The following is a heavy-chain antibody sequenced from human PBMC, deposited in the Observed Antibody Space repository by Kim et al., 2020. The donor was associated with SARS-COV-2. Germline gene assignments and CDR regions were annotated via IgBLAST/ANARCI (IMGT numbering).Heavy chain of an antibody. D-gene: IGHD3-16*01. J-gene: IGHJ6*02. Sequence: YADSMKDQFSISRDNSKNTVHLQMNRLRIEDTGVYYGARGGFWGDFYGMEVWGQGTTVTVS. CDR3: ARGGFWGDFYGMEV. V-gene: IGHV3-33*01.